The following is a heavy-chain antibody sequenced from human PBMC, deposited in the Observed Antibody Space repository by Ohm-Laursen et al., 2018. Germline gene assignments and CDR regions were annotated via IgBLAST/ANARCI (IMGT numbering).Heavy chain of an antibody. J-gene: IGHJ4*02. CDR2: ISWNSGNK. CDR3: AKGRRAAAGLFDY. Sequence: SLRLSCSAPGFTFDDYAMHWVRQAPGKGLEWVSGISWNSGNKGYADSVKGRFTISRDNAKNSLYLQMNSLRAEDTALYYCAKGRRAAAGLFDYWGQGTLVTVSS. D-gene: IGHD6-13*01. V-gene: IGHV3-9*01. CDR1: GFTFDDYA.